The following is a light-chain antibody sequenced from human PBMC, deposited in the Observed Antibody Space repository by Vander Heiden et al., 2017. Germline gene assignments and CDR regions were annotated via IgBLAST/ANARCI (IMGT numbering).Light chain of an antibody. CDR2: WAS. V-gene: IGKV4-1*01. CDR3: QQYYTTPYT. CDR1: QSVLYSSNNKNY. Sequence: EIVRTQAPDSLTVSLGERATINCKSSQSVLYSSNNKNYLVWYQQKPGQPPKLLIYWASTRDSAVPDRFSGSASGTDFTLTISSPQAEDVAVYYCQQYYTTPYTFGQGTKLEIK. J-gene: IGKJ2*01.